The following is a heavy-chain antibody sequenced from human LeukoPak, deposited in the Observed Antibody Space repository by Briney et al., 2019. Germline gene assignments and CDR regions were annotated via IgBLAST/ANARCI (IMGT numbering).Heavy chain of an antibody. CDR2: IYHSGST. CDR3: ARDYYDSSGYSFDP. J-gene: IGHJ5*02. Sequence: PSETLSLTCTVSDYSISSGHYWGWIRQPPGKGLEWIGSIYHSGSTYYNPSLKSRVTISVDTSKNQFSLKLSSVTAADTAVYYCARDYYDSSGYSFDPWGQGTLVTVSS. CDR1: DYSISSGHY. D-gene: IGHD3-22*01. V-gene: IGHV4-38-2*02.